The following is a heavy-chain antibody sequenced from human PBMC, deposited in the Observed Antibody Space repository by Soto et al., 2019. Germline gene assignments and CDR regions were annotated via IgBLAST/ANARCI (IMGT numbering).Heavy chain of an antibody. D-gene: IGHD3-10*01. J-gene: IGHJ6*02. CDR2: IYYSGST. Sequence: QVQLQESGPGLVKPSETLSLTCTVSGGSISSYYWSWIRQPPGKGLEWIGYIYYSGSTNYNPSLKRRVTISVATSKNQFSLKLSSVTAADTAVYYCARQIAGGDYYGMDVWGQGTTVTVSS. CDR1: GGSISSYY. V-gene: IGHV4-59*08. CDR3: ARQIAGGDYYGMDV.